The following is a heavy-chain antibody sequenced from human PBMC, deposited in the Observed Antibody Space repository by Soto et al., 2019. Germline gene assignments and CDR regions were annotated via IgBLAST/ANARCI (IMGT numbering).Heavy chain of an antibody. CDR2: IVPIFATP. D-gene: IGHD5-12*01. Sequence: QVQLVQSGAEVKKPGSSVKVSCKASGGSFSSYAFTWVRLAPGQGLECMGGIVPIFATPNYAQKLQGRVTITADSSTNTVYMALRSLTSEDTALYVCAGEGRGRHFDYWGQGTLVTVSS. V-gene: IGHV1-69*14. CDR3: AGEGRGRHFDY. CDR1: GGSFSSYA. J-gene: IGHJ4*02.